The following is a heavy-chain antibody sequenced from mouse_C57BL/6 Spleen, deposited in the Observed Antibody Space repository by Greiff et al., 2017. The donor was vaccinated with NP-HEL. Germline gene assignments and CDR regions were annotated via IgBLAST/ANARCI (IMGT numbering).Heavy chain of an antibody. D-gene: IGHD2-1*01. V-gene: IGHV1-26*01. J-gene: IGHJ3*01. Sequence: VQLQQSGPELVKPGASVKISCKASGYTFTDYYMNWVKQSHGKSLEWIGDINPNNGGTSYNQKFKGKATLTVDKSSSTAYMELRSLTSEDSAVYYCANYGNFPFAYWGQGTLVTVSA. CDR1: GYTFTDYY. CDR3: ANYGNFPFAY. CDR2: INPNNGGT.